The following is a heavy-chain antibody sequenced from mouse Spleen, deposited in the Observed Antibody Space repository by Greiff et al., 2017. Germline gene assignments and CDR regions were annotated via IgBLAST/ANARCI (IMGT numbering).Heavy chain of an antibody. V-gene: IGHV1-81*01. J-gene: IGHJ4*01. D-gene: IGHD1-1*01. CDR1: GYTFTSYG. CDR2: IYPRSGNT. CDR3: ATYGMRTDYAMDY. Sequence: VQLQESGAELARPGASVKLSCKASGYTFTSYGISWVKQRTGQGLEWIGEIYPRSGNTYYNEKFKGKATLTADKSSSTAYMELRSLTSEDSAVYFCATYGMRTDYAMDYWGQGTSVTVSS.